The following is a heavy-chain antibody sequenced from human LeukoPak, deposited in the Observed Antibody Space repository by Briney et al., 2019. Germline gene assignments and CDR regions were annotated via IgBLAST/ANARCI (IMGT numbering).Heavy chain of an antibody. J-gene: IGHJ6*02. CDR3: ARGGETTDYYYGMDV. V-gene: IGHV1-8*02. D-gene: IGHD4-11*01. CDR1: GYTFTSYG. CDR2: MNPNSGNT. Sequence: ASVKVSCKASGYTFTSYGINRVRQATGQGLEWMGWMNPNSGNTGYAQKFQGRVTMTRNTSISTAYMELSSLRSEDTAVYYCARGGETTDYYYGMDVWGQGTTVTVSS.